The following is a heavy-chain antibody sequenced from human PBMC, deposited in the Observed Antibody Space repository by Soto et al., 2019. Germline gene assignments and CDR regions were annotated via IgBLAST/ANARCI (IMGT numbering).Heavy chain of an antibody. Sequence: QVHLVQSGAEVKKPGASVKVSCKASGYTFGSYASSWRRQAPGQGLEWMGWISDYNGNTNYAQKLQGRDTMTTDTSTSTSYMEQRSLRSADTAVYYCARDPPPPDYWGQGTLVTVSS. CDR1: GYTFGSYA. CDR2: ISDYNGNT. V-gene: IGHV1-18*01. J-gene: IGHJ4*02. CDR3: ARDPPPPDY.